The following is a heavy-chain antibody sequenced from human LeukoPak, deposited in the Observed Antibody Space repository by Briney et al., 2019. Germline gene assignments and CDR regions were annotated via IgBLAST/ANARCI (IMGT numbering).Heavy chain of an antibody. J-gene: IGHJ5*02. CDR2: ISPHSGNT. CDR3: ARGDADVLTGQNWFDP. D-gene: IGHD3-9*01. V-gene: IGHV1-18*01. Sequence: ASVKVSCKASGYTFTSYGISWVRQAPGQGLEWMGWISPHSGNTNYAQNLQGRVTLTADTSTSTAYMELRSLRSDDTAVYYCARGDADVLTGQNWFDPWGQGTLVTVSS. CDR1: GYTFTSYG.